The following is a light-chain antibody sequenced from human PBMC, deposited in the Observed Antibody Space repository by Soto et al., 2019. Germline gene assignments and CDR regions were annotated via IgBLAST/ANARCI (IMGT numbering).Light chain of an antibody. V-gene: IGKV1-39*01. CDR1: QSISSY. CDR2: AAS. J-gene: IGKJ1*01. CDR3: QQSYNTPLT. Sequence: DIQMTQSPSSLSASVGDRVTITCRASQSISSYLNWYQQKPGKAPKLLIYAASSLQSGVPSRFSGSGSGTDFTLTISSLQPEDFANYYCQQSYNTPLTFGQGTKVEIK.